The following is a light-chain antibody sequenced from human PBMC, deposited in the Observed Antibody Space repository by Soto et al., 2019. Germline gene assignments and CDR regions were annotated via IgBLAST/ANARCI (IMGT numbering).Light chain of an antibody. CDR2: GAS. J-gene: IGKJ4*01. CDR1: QSVSSNY. Sequence: EIVLTQSPGTLSLSPGERATLSCRASQSVSSNYLVWYQQKPGQAPRLLIHGASSRATGIPDRFSGSGSGTDFTLTISSLQSEDFAVYYCQQYFSYPLTFGGGTKVEIK. V-gene: IGKV3-20*01. CDR3: QQYFSYPLT.